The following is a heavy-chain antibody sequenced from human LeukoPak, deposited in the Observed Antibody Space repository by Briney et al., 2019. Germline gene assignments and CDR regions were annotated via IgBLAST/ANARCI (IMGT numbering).Heavy chain of an antibody. Sequence: GGSLRLSCAASGFTFSSYAMSWVRQAPGKGLEWMGGFDPEDGETIYAQKFQGRVTMTEDTSTDTAYMELSSLRSEDTAVYYCATSSSYYGSGMDVWGQGTTVTVSS. CDR1: GFTFSSYA. CDR3: ATSSSYYGSGMDV. D-gene: IGHD3-10*01. CDR2: FDPEDGET. J-gene: IGHJ6*02. V-gene: IGHV1-24*01.